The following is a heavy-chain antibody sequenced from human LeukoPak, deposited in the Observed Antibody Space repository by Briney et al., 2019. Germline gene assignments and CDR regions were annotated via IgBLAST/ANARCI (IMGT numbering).Heavy chain of an antibody. D-gene: IGHD6-6*01. CDR2: FDPEDGET. CDR1: GYTLTELS. J-gene: IGHJ4*02. CDR3: ATDLSAARPNYFDY. Sequence: ASVKVSCKVSGYTLTELSMHWVRRAPGKGLEWMGGFDPEDGETIYARKFQGRVTMTEDTSTDTAYMELSSLRSEDTAVYYCATDLSAARPNYFDYWGQGTLVTVSS. V-gene: IGHV1-24*01.